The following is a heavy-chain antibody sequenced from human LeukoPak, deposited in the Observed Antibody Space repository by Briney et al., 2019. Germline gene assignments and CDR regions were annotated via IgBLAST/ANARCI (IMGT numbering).Heavy chain of an antibody. CDR2: ISSSSTYI. D-gene: IGHD3-10*01. J-gene: IGHJ6*03. Sequence: GGSLRLSCAASGFTFSSYSMNWVRQAPGKGLEWVSSISSSSTYIHYADSVKGRFTISRDNAKKSLYLQMNSLRAEDTAVYYCARHHFRGSIYYYYCMDVWGKGTTVTISS. V-gene: IGHV3-21*01. CDR1: GFTFSSYS. CDR3: ARHHFRGSIYYYYCMDV.